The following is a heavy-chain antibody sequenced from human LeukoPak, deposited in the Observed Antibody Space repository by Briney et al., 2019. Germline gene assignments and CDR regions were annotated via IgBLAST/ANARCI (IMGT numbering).Heavy chain of an antibody. J-gene: IGHJ4*02. D-gene: IGHD6-13*01. CDR2: ISSSGNSI. CDR1: GFTVIGYE. CDR3: ARALLSSYYYFDY. V-gene: IGHV3-48*03. Sequence: GGSLRLSCAASGFTVIGYEMNWVRQAPGKGLEWVSYISSSGNSIFYADSVKGRFTISRDNAKNSLYLQMNSLRAEDTAVYYCARALLSSYYYFDYWGQGTLVTVSS.